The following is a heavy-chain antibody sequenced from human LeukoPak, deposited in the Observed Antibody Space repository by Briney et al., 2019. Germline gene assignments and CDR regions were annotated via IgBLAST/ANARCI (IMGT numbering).Heavy chain of an antibody. Sequence: PSETLSLTPAVYGGSFSAYYWSWIRQPPGQGLECVSVIYSGGRTYYADSVKGRFTISRDSSENMLHLQINSLRAEDTAVYYCARGAGTSGGYWSSPPSHFDCWGQGTLVTVSS. J-gene: IGHJ4*02. D-gene: IGHD1-26*01. CDR1: GGSFSAYY. CDR3: ARGAGTSGGYWSSPPSHFDC. CDR2: IYSGGRT. V-gene: IGHV3-66*01.